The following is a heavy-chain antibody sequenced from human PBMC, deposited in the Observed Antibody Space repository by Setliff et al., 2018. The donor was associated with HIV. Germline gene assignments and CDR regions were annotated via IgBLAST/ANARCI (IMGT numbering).Heavy chain of an antibody. CDR2: NFPGDSDT. D-gene: IGHD2-2*01. CDR3: ARQPGRAAMGRENYYYYYMDV. CDR1: GYSFTNYW. V-gene: IGHV5-51*01. J-gene: IGHJ6*03. Sequence: GESLKISCTGSGYSFTNYWIGWVRQMPGKGLEWMGINFPGDSDTRYSPSFQGQVTISADTSISTAYLQWRSLKASDTAMYYCARQPGRAAMGRENYYYYYMDVWGKGTTVTVSS.